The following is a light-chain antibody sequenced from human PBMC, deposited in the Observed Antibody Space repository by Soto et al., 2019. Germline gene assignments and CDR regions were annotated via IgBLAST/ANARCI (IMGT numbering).Light chain of an antibody. Sequence: DIVLTQSPGTLSLSPGERASLSCRASQSVSSGHLAWYQQKPGQAPRLLIYGASSRATGIPARFSGSGSGTEFTLTISSLQSEDFAVYYCQQYNNWPPWTFGQGTKVDIK. CDR2: GAS. V-gene: IGKV3-15*01. CDR1: QSVSSGH. J-gene: IGKJ1*01. CDR3: QQYNNWPPWT.